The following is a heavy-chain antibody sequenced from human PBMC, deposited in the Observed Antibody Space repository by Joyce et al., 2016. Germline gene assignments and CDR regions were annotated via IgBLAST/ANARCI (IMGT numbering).Heavy chain of an antibody. V-gene: IGHV3-74*01. D-gene: IGHD4/OR15-4a*01. CDR1: GFIFSNYW. CDR3: ARDTYGAPDY. Sequence: EVQLVESGGGVVQPGGSLGLSCAASGFIFSNYWMNWVRQAPGKGLVWVSRITDEGGSTTYADSVKGRFTISRDNAKNTLYLQMNTLRVEDTAVYYCARDTYGAPDYWGQGTLVTVSS. CDR2: ITDEGGST. J-gene: IGHJ4*02.